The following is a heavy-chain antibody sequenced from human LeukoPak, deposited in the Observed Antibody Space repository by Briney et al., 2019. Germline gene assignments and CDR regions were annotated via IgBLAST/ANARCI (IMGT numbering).Heavy chain of an antibody. Sequence: GGSLRLSCAASGFTFSSYWMGWVRQAPGKGLEWVANIKQDGSEKDYVDSVKGRLTISRDNAENSLYLQMNNLRAEDTAVYYCARDLSGSFNYWGQGTLVTVSS. CDR2: IKQDGSEK. CDR1: GFTFSSYW. CDR3: ARDLSGSFNY. J-gene: IGHJ4*02. D-gene: IGHD3-3*01. V-gene: IGHV3-7*01.